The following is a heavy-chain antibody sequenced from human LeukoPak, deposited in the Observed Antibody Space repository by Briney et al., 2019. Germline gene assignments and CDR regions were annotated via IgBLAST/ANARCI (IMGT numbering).Heavy chain of an antibody. D-gene: IGHD3-9*01. CDR1: GGSISSYY. Sequence: SETLSLTCTVSGGSISSYYWSWIRQPAGKGLEWIGRIYTSGSTNYDPSLKSRVTMSVDTSKNQFSLKLSSVTAADTAVYYCARANYDILTYYFDYWGQGTLVTVSS. J-gene: IGHJ4*02. V-gene: IGHV4-4*07. CDR2: IYTSGST. CDR3: ARANYDILTYYFDY.